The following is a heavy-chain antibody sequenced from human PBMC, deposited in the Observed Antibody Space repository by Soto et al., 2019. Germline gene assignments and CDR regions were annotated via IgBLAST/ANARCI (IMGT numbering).Heavy chain of an antibody. D-gene: IGHD2-21*02. CDR3: ARDLGGNSENWFDP. J-gene: IGHJ5*02. CDR1: GGSISSGGYS. Sequence: SETLSLTCAVSGGSISSGGYSWSWIRQPPGKGLEWIGYMYHSVSTYYNPSLKSRVTISIDRSKNQFSLKLSSVTAADTAVYYCARDLGGNSENWFDPWGQGTLVTVSS. V-gene: IGHV4-30-2*01. CDR2: MYHSVST.